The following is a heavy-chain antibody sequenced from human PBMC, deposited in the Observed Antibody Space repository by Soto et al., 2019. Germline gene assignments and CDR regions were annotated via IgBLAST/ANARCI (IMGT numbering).Heavy chain of an antibody. Sequence: QVLLQESGPGLVKPSQTLSLTCTVSGGSIRTGGYYWTWIRQHPGKGLEWIGHIYYSGRTNYNPSHKSRLTISVDTSKNPFPPKLSSVTAADTAVYYCARDRDYGLDYWGPGTLVTVSS. CDR3: ARDRDYGLDY. CDR1: GGSIRTGGYY. D-gene: IGHD4-17*01. V-gene: IGHV4-31*03. CDR2: IYYSGRT. J-gene: IGHJ4*02.